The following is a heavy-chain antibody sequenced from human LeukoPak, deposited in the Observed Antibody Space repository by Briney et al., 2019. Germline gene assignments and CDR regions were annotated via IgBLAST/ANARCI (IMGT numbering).Heavy chain of an antibody. V-gene: IGHV3-48*04. D-gene: IGHD6-19*01. Sequence: GGSLRLSCAASGFTFSSYSMNWVRQAPGKRLEWVSYISSSSSTIYYADSVKGRFTISRDNAKNSLYLQMNSLRAEDTAVYYCARDLLAVAASLPDYWGQGTLVTVSS. CDR3: ARDLLAVAASLPDY. CDR2: ISSSSSTI. CDR1: GFTFSSYS. J-gene: IGHJ4*02.